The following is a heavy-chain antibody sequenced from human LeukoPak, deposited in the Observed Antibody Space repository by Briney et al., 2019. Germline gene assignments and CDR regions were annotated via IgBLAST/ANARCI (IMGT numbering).Heavy chain of an antibody. CDR3: ARVGITMVRGAEFDY. CDR2: IKQDGSEK. D-gene: IGHD3-10*01. J-gene: IGHJ4*02. CDR1: GFTFSSYW. Sequence: GGSLRLSCAAFGFTFSSYWMSWVRQAPGKGLGWVANIKQDGSEKYYVDSVKGRFTISRDNAKNSLYLQMNSLRAEDTAVYYCARVGITMVRGAEFDYWGQGTLVTVSS. V-gene: IGHV3-7*01.